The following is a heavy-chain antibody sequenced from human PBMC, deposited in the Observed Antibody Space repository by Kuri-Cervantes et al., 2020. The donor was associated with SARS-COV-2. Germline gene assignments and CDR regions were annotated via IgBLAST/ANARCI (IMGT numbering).Heavy chain of an antibody. Sequence: GGSLRLSCAASGLTFSGHWIHWVRQAPGKGLVWVSRINPDGSYTNNADSVKGRFTLSRDNAKNMLFLQMNGLRAEDTAVYYCVRDGDHWNFDYWGQGTLVTVSS. CDR1: GLTFSGHW. CDR2: INPDGSYT. V-gene: IGHV3-74*01. CDR3: VRDGDHWNFDY. J-gene: IGHJ4*02. D-gene: IGHD1-1*01.